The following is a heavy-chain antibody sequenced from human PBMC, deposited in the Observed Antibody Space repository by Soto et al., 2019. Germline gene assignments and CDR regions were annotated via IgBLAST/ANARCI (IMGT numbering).Heavy chain of an antibody. D-gene: IGHD1-1*01. CDR2: IMPVFPTP. CDR3: ARDKDRLQLGGNYYYILDV. J-gene: IGHJ6*02. CDR1: GGTFSTSA. V-gene: IGHV1-69*12. Sequence: QVQLVQSGAEVKKPGSSVKVSCKTSGGTFSTSAISWVRQAPGQGLEWVGGIMPVFPTPDYAQNFQGRVTLTADDSTTTAYLELTSLRADDTAVYYCARDKDRLQLGGNYYYILDVWGHGTAITVSS.